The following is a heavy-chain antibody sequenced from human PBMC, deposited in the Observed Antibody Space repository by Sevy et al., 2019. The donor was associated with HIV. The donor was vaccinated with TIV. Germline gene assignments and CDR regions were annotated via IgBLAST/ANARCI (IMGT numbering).Heavy chain of an antibody. CDR3: VREDINAPRTLLSFDI. D-gene: IGHD3-3*01. Sequence: ASVKVSCKTTGYIFSDYNMHWVRQAPGQGLEWMALINPNSGVTIYAHNFRGRVSVTRDTSMSTAYMGLSGLTSDGTAVYYCVREDINAPRTLLSFDIWGQGTMVTVSS. J-gene: IGHJ3*02. CDR1: GYIFSDYN. V-gene: IGHV1-2*06. CDR2: INPNSGVT.